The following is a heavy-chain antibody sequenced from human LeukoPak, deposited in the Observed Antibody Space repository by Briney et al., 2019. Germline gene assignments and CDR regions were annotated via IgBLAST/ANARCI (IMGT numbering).Heavy chain of an antibody. V-gene: IGHV4-4*09. CDR3: AGSSGWYDYFDY. CDR1: GGSISSYY. D-gene: IGHD6-19*01. CDR2: IYTSGST. Sequence: PSETLSLTCTVDGGSISSYYWSCIRQPPGKALERIGYIYTSGSTNYNPSLKSRLTISVDTSKNQFSLKLSSVTAADTAVYYCAGSSGWYDYFDYWGQGTLVTVSS. J-gene: IGHJ4*02.